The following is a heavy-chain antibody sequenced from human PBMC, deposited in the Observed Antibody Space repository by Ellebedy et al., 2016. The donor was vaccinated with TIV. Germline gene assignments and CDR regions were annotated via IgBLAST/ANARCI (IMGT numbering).Heavy chain of an antibody. J-gene: IGHJ4*02. V-gene: IGHV4-59*01. CDR1: GGSISSYY. CDR3: ASGKVWPTLDY. CDR2: THYTGNS. D-gene: IGHD1-14*01. Sequence: SETLSLXXSVSGGSISSYYWIWIRQPPGKGLEWIGYTHYTGNSNYKSSLKSRVTLSLDTSRNLFSLKLRSVTAADTAVYYCASGKVWPTLDYWGQGTLVTVPS.